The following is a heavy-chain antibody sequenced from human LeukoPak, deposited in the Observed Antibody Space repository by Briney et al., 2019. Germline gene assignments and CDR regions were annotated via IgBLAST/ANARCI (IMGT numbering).Heavy chain of an antibody. Sequence: SQTLSLTCAISGDSVSSNSAAWNWIRQSPSRGLEWLGRTYYRSKWYNDYAVSVKSRITINPDTSKNQFSLQLNSVTPEDTAVHYCARIGLRDGYNLGWFDPWGQGTLVTVSS. CDR3: ARIGLRDGYNLGWFDP. D-gene: IGHD5-24*01. J-gene: IGHJ5*02. CDR2: TYYRSKWYN. CDR1: GDSVSSNSAA. V-gene: IGHV6-1*01.